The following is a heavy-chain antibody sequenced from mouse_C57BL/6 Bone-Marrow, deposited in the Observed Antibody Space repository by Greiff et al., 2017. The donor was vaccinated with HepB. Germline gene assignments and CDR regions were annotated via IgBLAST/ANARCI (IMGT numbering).Heavy chain of an antibody. CDR2: IYPRSGNT. CDR3: ARGFYYYGSSGY. J-gene: IGHJ2*01. D-gene: IGHD1-1*01. V-gene: IGHV1-81*01. Sequence: VQVVESGAELARPGASVKLSCKASGYTFTSYGISWVKQRTGQGLEWIGEIYPRSGNTYYNEKFKGKATLTADKSSSTAYMELRSLTSEDSAVYFCARGFYYYGSSGYWGQGTTLTVSS. CDR1: GYTFTSYG.